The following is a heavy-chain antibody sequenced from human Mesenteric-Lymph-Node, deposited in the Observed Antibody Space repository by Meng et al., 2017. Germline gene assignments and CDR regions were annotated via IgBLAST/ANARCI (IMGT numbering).Heavy chain of an antibody. CDR2: ISSSGSTI. J-gene: IGHJ6*02. D-gene: IGHD2-2*01. Sequence: RGSLRPSCVASGLIFSDYYMSWIRQAPGKGLEWVSYISSSGSTIYYADSVKGRSTISRDNAKNSLYLQMNSLRAEDTAVYYCARENVVVVSYGMDVWGQGTTVAVSS. V-gene: IGHV3-11*04. CDR3: ARENVVVVSYGMDV. CDR1: GLIFSDYY.